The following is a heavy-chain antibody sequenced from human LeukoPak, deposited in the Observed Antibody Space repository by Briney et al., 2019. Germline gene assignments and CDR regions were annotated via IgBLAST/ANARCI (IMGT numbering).Heavy chain of an antibody. CDR2: ISSSGSTI. Sequence: AGGSLGLSCAASGFTFSSYEMNWVRQAPGKGLEWVSYISSSGSTIYYADSVKGRFTISRDNAKNSLYLQMNSLRAEDTAVYYCARDTGVGATGVKYFDYWGQGTLVTVSS. J-gene: IGHJ4*02. CDR3: ARDTGVGATGVKYFDY. CDR1: GFTFSSYE. D-gene: IGHD1-26*01. V-gene: IGHV3-48*03.